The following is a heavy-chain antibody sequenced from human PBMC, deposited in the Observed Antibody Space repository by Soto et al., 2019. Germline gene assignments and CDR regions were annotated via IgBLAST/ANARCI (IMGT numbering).Heavy chain of an antibody. J-gene: IGHJ4*02. Sequence: SETLSLTCAVSGGSISSSNWWSWVRQPPGKGLEWIGEIYHSGSTNYNSSLKSRVTISVDKSKNQFSLKLSSVTAADTAVYYCASSPRDSSSWLDYWGQGTLVTVSS. CDR1: GGSISSSNW. CDR2: IYHSGST. D-gene: IGHD6-13*01. CDR3: ASSPRDSSSWLDY. V-gene: IGHV4-4*02.